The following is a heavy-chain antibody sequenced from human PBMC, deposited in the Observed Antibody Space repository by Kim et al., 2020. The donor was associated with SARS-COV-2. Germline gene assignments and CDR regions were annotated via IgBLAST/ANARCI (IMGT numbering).Heavy chain of an antibody. CDR3: ARDRRFAAAGDLHY. D-gene: IGHD6-13*01. J-gene: IGHJ4*02. V-gene: IGHV3-21*01. Sequence: ADSVKGRFTISRDNAKNSLYLQMNSLRAEDTAVYYCARDRRFAAAGDLHYWGQGTLVTVYS.